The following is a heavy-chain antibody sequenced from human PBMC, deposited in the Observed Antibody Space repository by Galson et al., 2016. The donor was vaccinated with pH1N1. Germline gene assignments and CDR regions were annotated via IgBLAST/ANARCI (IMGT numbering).Heavy chain of an antibody. CDR1: GYSVTRYY. CDR3: ARRYYFDY. CDR2: IDPSAGTT. V-gene: IGHV1-46*01. Sequence: SVKVSCKASGYSVTRYYMHWVRQAPGQGLEWMGIIDPSAGTTTYSQKFQGRISLTRDTSTSPVHMELSTLRPDDSAIYFCARRYYFDYWGQGTLVTVSS. J-gene: IGHJ4*02.